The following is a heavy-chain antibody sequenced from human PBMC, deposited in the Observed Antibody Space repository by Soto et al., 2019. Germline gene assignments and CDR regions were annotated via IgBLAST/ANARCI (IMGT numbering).Heavy chain of an antibody. J-gene: IGHJ5*02. CDR2: IYYSGST. CDR3: ARRGLGAITMVFGFDP. Sequence: QLQLQESGPGLVKPSETLSLTCTVSGGSISSSSYYWGWIRQPPGKGLEWIGSIYYSGSTYYNPSLKSRVTISVDTSKNQFSLKLSSVTAADTAVYYCARRGLGAITMVFGFDPWGQGTLVTVSS. CDR1: GGSISSSSYY. V-gene: IGHV4-39*01. D-gene: IGHD3-10*01.